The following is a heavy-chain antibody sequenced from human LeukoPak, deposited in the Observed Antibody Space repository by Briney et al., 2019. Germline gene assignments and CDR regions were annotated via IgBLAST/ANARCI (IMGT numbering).Heavy chain of an antibody. CDR1: GFTFSSYA. CDR2: ISGSGGST. CDR3: AKDTSSGYYYDYYYGMDV. Sequence: PGGSLRLSCAASGFTFSSYAMSWVRQAPGKGLEWVSAISGSGGSTYYADSVKGRFTISRDNSKNTLYLQMNSLRAEDTAVYYCAKDTSSGYYYDYYYGMDVWGQGTTVTVSS. V-gene: IGHV3-23*01. J-gene: IGHJ6*02. D-gene: IGHD3-22*01.